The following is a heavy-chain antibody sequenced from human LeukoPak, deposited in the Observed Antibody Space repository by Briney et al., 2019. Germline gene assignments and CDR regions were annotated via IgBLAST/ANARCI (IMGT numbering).Heavy chain of an antibody. CDR3: AXRXLVGAAD. D-gene: IGHD1-26*01. CDR1: GFTFSSYW. Sequence: GGSLRLSCAASGFTFSSYWMSWVRQAPGKGREGVANINQDGSEKYYVDSVKGRFTISRNNAKNSLYRQMNSLKAEDTAGYYWAXRXLVGAADWGQGTLVTVSS. V-gene: IGHV3-7*01. J-gene: IGHJ4*02. CDR2: INQDGSEK.